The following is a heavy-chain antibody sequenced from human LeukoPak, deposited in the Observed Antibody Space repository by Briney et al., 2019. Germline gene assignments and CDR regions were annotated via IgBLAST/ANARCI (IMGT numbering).Heavy chain of an antibody. CDR3: TRDLDWFDP. CDR1: GFTVSSNY. V-gene: IGHV3-53*01. CDR2: IYSGGNT. J-gene: IGHJ5*02. Sequence: GGTLRLSCAASGFTVSSNYMSWVRQAPGKGLEWVSVIYSGGNTYYADSVKGRFTISRDNSKNTLYLQMNSLRAEDTAVYYCTRDLDWFDPWGQGTLVTVSS.